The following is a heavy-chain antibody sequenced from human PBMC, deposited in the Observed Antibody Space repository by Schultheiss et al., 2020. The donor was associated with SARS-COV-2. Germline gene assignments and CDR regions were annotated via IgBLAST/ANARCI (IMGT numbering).Heavy chain of an antibody. D-gene: IGHD1-1*01. CDR1: GFTFRNSA. CDR3: ARDDYGGYNMDV. J-gene: IGHJ6*02. CDR2: IWHDGTNK. V-gene: IGHV3-30*04. Sequence: GGSLRLSCAASGFTFRNSAMHWVRQAPGKGLEWVAVIWHDGTNKYYADSVKGRFTISRDNSKNTLYLQMYGLRPEDTAVYYCARDDYGGYNMDVWGQGTTVTVSS.